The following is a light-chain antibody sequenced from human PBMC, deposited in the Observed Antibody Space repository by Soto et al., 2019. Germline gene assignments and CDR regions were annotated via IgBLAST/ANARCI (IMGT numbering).Light chain of an antibody. CDR1: SSDVGKYDA. J-gene: IGLJ2*01. Sequence: QSVLAQPASVSGSPGQSITISCSGTSSDVGKYDAVSWYQQHPGKAPKFIIYEVTKRPSGISDRFSGSKSGNTASLTISGLQAEDEAQYYCCSYTDLDSVVFGGGTKLTVL. CDR2: EVT. CDR3: CSYTDLDSVV. V-gene: IGLV2-23*02.